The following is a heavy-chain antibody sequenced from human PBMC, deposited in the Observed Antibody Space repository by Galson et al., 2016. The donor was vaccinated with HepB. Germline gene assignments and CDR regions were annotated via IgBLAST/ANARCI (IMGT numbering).Heavy chain of an antibody. D-gene: IGHD4/OR15-4a*01. CDR2: VSFSDGRT. Sequence: YTFASYGISWVRQAPGQGLEWLGWVSFSDGRTNYAQKYQDRVTMTTDTSTTTAYMELKSLRSEDTAVYYCARAWNDYLRTDCFDYWGRGTLVTVSS. V-gene: IGHV1-18*01. CDR1: YTFASYG. J-gene: IGHJ4*02. CDR3: ARAWNDYLRTDCFDY.